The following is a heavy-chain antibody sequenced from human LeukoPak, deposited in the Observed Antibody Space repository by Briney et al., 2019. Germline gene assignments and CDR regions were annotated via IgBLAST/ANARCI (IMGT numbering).Heavy chain of an antibody. V-gene: IGHV1-46*01. CDR1: GYTFTSYY. Sequence: ASVKVSCKASGYTFTSYYMHRVRQAPGQGLEWMGIINPSGGSTSYAQKFQGRVTMTRDTSTSTVYMELSSLRSEDTAVYYCARSGYCSGGSCHTFDYWGQGTLVTVSS. CDR2: INPSGGST. J-gene: IGHJ4*02. CDR3: ARSGYCSGGSCHTFDY. D-gene: IGHD2-15*01.